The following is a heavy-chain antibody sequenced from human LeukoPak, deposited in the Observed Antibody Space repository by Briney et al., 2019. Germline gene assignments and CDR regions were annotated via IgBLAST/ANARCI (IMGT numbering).Heavy chain of an antibody. D-gene: IGHD2-21*01. V-gene: IGHV1-2*02. Sequence: ASGKVSCKAAGYTFTGYYMHWVRQAPGQGLEWMGWINPYSGATNYAQKFQGRVTMTRDTSISTAYMDLSSLKSDDTAVYYCARAHIGNDLFIDYWGQGTLVTVSS. CDR3: ARAHIGNDLFIDY. J-gene: IGHJ4*02. CDR1: GYTFTGYY. CDR2: INPYSGAT.